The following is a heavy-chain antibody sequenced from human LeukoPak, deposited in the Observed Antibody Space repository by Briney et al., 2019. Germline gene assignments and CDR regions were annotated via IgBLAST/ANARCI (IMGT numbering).Heavy chain of an antibody. V-gene: IGHV3-74*01. D-gene: IGHD6-19*01. J-gene: IGHJ4*02. Sequence: GGSLRLSCAASGLTFSKYWMLWVRQAPGKGLQSVSRINTDGTVTTYADSVKGRFTVSRDNADNTMFLQMNSVRDEDTAVYYCATKQWLAPPPDSWGQGTPVTVSS. CDR3: ATKQWLAPPPDS. CDR1: GLTFSKYW. CDR2: INTDGTVT.